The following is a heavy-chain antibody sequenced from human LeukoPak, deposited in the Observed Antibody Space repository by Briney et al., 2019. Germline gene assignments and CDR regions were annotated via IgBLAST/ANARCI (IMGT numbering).Heavy chain of an antibody. Sequence: GALRLSCAASGFTFSSYAMNWVRQAPGKGLEWVSSISSSSSYIYYADSVKGRFTISRDNAKNSLYLQMNSLRAEDTAVYYCARDWNYGYFDYWGQGTLVTVSS. CDR3: ARDWNYGYFDY. J-gene: IGHJ4*02. D-gene: IGHD1-7*01. CDR1: GFTFSSYA. V-gene: IGHV3-21*01. CDR2: ISSSSSYI.